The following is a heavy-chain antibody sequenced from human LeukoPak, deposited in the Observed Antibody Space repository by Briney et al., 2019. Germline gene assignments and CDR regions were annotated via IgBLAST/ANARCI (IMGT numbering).Heavy chain of an antibody. J-gene: IGHJ3*02. V-gene: IGHV3-21*01. D-gene: IGHD3-9*01. Sequence: GGSLRLSCAASGFTFSSYGMNWVRQAPGKGLEWVSSISSTSSYIYNADSVKGRFTISRDNAKNSLYLQMNSLRAEDTAVYYCARERYYDILTGLVGFPDAFDIWGQGTMVTVSS. CDR3: ARERYYDILTGLVGFPDAFDI. CDR2: ISSTSSYI. CDR1: GFTFSSYG.